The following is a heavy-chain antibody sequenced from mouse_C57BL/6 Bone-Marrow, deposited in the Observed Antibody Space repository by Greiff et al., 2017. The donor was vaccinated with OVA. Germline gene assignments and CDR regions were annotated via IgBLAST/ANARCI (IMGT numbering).Heavy chain of an antibody. CDR3: ARMGYSEDYYAMDC. J-gene: IGHJ4*01. Sequence: QVQLQQSGAELARPGASVKLSCKASGYTFTSYGISWVKQRTGQGLEWIGEIYPRSGNTYYNEKFKGKATLTADKSSSTAYMELRSLTSEDSAVYFCARMGYSEDYYAMDCWGQGTSVTVSS. D-gene: IGHD2-12*01. CDR1: GYTFTSYG. CDR2: IYPRSGNT. V-gene: IGHV1-81*01.